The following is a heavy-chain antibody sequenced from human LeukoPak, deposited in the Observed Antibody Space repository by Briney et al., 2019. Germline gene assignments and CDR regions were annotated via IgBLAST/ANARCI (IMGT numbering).Heavy chain of an antibody. V-gene: IGHV1-69*06. Sequence: SVKVSCKASGGTFSSYAISWVRQAPGQGLEWMGGIIPIFGTANYAQKFQGRVTITADKSTSTAYMELSSLRSEDTAVYYCARDSDDILTGYYSGSADYYYYYGMDVWGKGTTVTVSP. CDR2: IIPIFGTA. CDR3: ARDSDDILTGYYSGSADYYYYYGMDV. CDR1: GGTFSSYA. D-gene: IGHD3-9*01. J-gene: IGHJ6*04.